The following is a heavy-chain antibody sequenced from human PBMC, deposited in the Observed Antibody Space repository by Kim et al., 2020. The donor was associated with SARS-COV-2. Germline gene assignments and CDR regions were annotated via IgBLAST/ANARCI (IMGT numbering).Heavy chain of an antibody. CDR2: INHSGST. V-gene: IGHV4-34*01. D-gene: IGHD3-9*01. Sequence: SETLSLTCAVYGGSFSGYYWSWIRQPPGKGLEWIGEINHSGSTNYNPSLKSRVTTSVDTSKNQFSLKLSSVTAADTAVYYCARGPYYDILTGPDASDIWGQGTMVTVSS. CDR3: ARGPYYDILTGPDASDI. CDR1: GGSFSGYY. J-gene: IGHJ3*02.